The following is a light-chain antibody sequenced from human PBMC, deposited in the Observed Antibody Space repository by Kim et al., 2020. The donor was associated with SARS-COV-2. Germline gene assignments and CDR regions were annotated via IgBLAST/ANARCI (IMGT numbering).Light chain of an antibody. CDR3: QQYNNWFPFT. J-gene: IGKJ2*01. CDR1: HSDCTN. Sequence: RRGRAHLFFRASHSDCTNFAWYPQKPGQAPRLLIYGASTRATGIPTRISGSGSGTDFTLTITSLQSEDFGIYYCQQYNNWFPFTFGQGTKLEI. V-gene: IGKV3-15*01. CDR2: GAS.